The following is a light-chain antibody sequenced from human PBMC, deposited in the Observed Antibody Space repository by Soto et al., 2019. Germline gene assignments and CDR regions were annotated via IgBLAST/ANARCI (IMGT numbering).Light chain of an antibody. J-gene: IGKJ2*01. V-gene: IGKV1-5*01. CDR2: DAS. CDR3: QQYNSYPHT. Sequence: DIQMTQSPSTLSASVGDRVTITCRASQSISNCLAWYQQKPGKAPKLLIYDASSLESGVPSRFSGSGSGTEFTLIISSLQPIDFSTYYCQQYNSYPHTFGQGTKLEI. CDR1: QSISNC.